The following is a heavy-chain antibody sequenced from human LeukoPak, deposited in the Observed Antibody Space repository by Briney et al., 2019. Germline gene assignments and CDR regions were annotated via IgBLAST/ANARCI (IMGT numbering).Heavy chain of an antibody. Sequence: PGGSLRLSCAASGFTFSSYAMSWVRQAPGKGLEWVSSISSSSSYIYYADSVKGRFTISRDNAKNSLYLQMNSLRAEDTAVYYCAESLWFGEPHHYYYGMDVWGQGTTVTVSS. CDR2: ISSSSSYI. CDR3: AESLWFGEPHHYYYGMDV. CDR1: GFTFSSYA. D-gene: IGHD3-10*01. V-gene: IGHV3-21*01. J-gene: IGHJ6*02.